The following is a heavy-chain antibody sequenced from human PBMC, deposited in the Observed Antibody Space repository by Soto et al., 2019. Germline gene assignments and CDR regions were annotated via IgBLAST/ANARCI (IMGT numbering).Heavy chain of an antibody. CDR1: GYTFTGHY. V-gene: IGHV1-2*02. J-gene: IGHJ4*02. Sequence: GASVKVSCKASGYTFTGHYIHWVRQAPEQGPEWMGEIGPESGATRYAERFQGRVTMTLDTSITTVYMELKNLSPDDTAVYYCGRGRSGQIVVFYWGQGTPATVSS. CDR2: IGPESGAT. D-gene: IGHD1-26*01. CDR3: GRGRSGQIVVFY.